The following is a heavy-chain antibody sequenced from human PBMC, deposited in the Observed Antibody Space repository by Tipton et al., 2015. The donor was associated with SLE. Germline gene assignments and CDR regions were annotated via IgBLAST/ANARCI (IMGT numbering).Heavy chain of an antibody. CDR1: SVSISGYY. D-gene: IGHD3-10*01. CDR2: IYHNGAT. J-gene: IGHJ6*03. V-gene: IGHV4-59*01. CDR3: TRGHFNSGTFPYYNYYYYMDV. Sequence: TLSLTCSVSSVSISGYYCSWIRQPPGKGLEWVGFIYHNGATKYNPSLKNRLSISIDTTKNQFSLKLTSVTAADSAVYYCTRGHFNSGTFPYYNYYYYMDVWGKGTAVTVSS.